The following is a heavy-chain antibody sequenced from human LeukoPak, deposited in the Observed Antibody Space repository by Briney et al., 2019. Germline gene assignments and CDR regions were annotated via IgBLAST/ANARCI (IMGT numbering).Heavy chain of an antibody. D-gene: IGHD2-15*01. CDR2: ISDSGTTI. CDR3: ARVYIAEDY. CDR1: GFTFSDYY. V-gene: IGHV3-11*01. Sequence: GGSLRLSCAASGFTFSDYYMSWIRQAPGKGLEWISYISDSGTTIYYADSVKGRFTISRHNAKNSLYLQMNSLRAEDTAVYYCARVYIAEDYWGQGTLVTISS. J-gene: IGHJ4*02.